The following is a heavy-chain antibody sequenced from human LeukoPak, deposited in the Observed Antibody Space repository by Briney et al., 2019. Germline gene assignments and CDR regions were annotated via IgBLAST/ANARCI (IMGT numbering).Heavy chain of an antibody. D-gene: IGHD3-9*01. CDR2: INPNSGGT. V-gene: IGHV1-2*06. CDR3: ARDISYDILTGYYHY. J-gene: IGHJ4*02. Sequence: ASVKVSCKASGYTFTGYYMHWVRQAPGQGLEWMGRINPNSGGTNFAQKFQGRVTMTRDTSISTAYMELSRLRSDDTAVYYCARDISYDILTGYYHYWGQGTLVTVSS. CDR1: GYTFTGYY.